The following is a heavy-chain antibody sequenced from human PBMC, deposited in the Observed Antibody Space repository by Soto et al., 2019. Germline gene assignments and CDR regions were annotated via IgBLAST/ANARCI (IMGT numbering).Heavy chain of an antibody. CDR1: GFTFSSYA. V-gene: IGHV3-23*01. D-gene: IGHD2-2*02. CDR2: ISGSGGST. Sequence: GSLRLSCAAPGFTFSSYAMSWVRQAPGKGLEWVSAISGSGGSTYYADSVKGRFTISRDNSKNTLYLQMNSLRAEDTAVYYCAKGAPCSSTSCYRGRGYYYYGMDVWGQGTTVTVSS. J-gene: IGHJ6*02. CDR3: AKGAPCSSTSCYRGRGYYYYGMDV.